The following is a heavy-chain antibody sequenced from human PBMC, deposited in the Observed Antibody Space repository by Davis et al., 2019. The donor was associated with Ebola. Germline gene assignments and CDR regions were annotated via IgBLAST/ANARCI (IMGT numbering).Heavy chain of an antibody. CDR3: AREKAKVVTIFGVVKFGYGMDV. CDR2: INHSGST. Sequence: SETLSLTCAVYGGSFSGYYWSWIRQPPGKGLEWIGEINHSGSTNYTPSLKSRVTISVDTSKNQFSLKLSSVTSADTAVYYCAREKAKVVTIFGVVKFGYGMDVWGQGATVTVSS. D-gene: IGHD3-3*01. J-gene: IGHJ6*02. CDR1: GGSFSGYY. V-gene: IGHV4-34*01.